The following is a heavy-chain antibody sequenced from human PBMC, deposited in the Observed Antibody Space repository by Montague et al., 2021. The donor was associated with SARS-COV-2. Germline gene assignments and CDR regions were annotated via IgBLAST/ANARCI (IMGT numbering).Heavy chain of an antibody. J-gene: IGHJ4*02. CDR1: GGSISSSSYY. CDR2: IYYSGTT. D-gene: IGHD3-10*01. CDR3: ARHVRSLMVGGPDFDY. Sequence: SETLSLTCTVSGGSISSSSYYWGWIRQPPGKGLEWIGSIYYSGTTYYNPSLKSRVTISVDTSKNQFSLKLSSVTAADTAVYYCARHVRSLMVGGPDFDYWGQGTLVTVSS. V-gene: IGHV4-39*01.